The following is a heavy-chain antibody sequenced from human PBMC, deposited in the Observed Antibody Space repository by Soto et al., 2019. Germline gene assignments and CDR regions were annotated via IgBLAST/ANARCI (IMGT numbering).Heavy chain of an antibody. D-gene: IGHD2-2*01. CDR1: GFTVSSNY. Sequence: GGSLRLSCAAFGFTVSSNYMSWVRQAPGKGLEWVSVIYSGGSTYYADSVKGRFTISRDNSKNTLYLQMNSLRAEDTAVYYCARLEGYCSSTSCYALDYWGQGTLVTVSS. V-gene: IGHV3-66*01. CDR3: ARLEGYCSSTSCYALDY. CDR2: IYSGGST. J-gene: IGHJ4*02.